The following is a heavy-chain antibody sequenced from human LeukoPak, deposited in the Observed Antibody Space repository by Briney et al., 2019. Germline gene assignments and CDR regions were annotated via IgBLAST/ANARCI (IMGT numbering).Heavy chain of an antibody. CDR3: ARDPVYGSGNGYWFDP. Sequence: GASVKVSCKASGYTFTRYYIHWVRQAPGQGLEWMGIINPSGGSTSYAQKFQGRVTMTGDMSTSTVYMELSSLTSEDTAVYYCARDPVYGSGNGYWFDPWGQGTLVTVSS. CDR2: INPSGGST. D-gene: IGHD3-10*01. CDR1: GYTFTRYY. V-gene: IGHV1-46*01. J-gene: IGHJ5*02.